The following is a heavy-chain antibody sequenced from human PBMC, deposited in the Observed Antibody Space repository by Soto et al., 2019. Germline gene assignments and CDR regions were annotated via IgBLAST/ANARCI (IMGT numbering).Heavy chain of an antibody. CDR3: ARRWGRTFDY. J-gene: IGHJ4*02. CDR1: GGYSGGYD. CDR2: IYYSGST. Sequence: PSETLSLTSSVAGGYSGGYDLSWIRQPPGKGLEWIGYIYYSGSTNYNPSLKSRVTISVDTSKNQFSLKLSSVTAADTAVYYCARRWGRTFDYWGQGTLVTVSS. D-gene: IGHD7-27*01. V-gene: IGHV4-59*08.